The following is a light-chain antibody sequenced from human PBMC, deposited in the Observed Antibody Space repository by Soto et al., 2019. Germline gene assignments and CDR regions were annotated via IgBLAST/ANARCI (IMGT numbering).Light chain of an antibody. V-gene: IGKV3-11*01. Sequence: EIMLTQSPATLSFSPGERTTLSCRASQSVSRYLAWYQQKPGQAPRLLIYDASNRATGIPARFSGSGSGTDFTLTISSLEPEDVAVYYCQQRSNWPLTFGGGTKVEIK. J-gene: IGKJ4*01. CDR2: DAS. CDR3: QQRSNWPLT. CDR1: QSVSRY.